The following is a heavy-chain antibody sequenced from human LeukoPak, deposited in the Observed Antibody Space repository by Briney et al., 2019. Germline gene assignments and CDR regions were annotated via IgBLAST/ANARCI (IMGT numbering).Heavy chain of an antibody. Sequence: GASVKVSCKASGGTFSSYAISWVRQAPGQGLEWMGGIIPIFGSANYAQKFQGRVTITTDESTSTAYMELSSLRSEDTAVYYCASSPPLAIAARLRKSYYYYYYMDVWGKGTTVNVSS. D-gene: IGHD6-6*01. J-gene: IGHJ6*03. CDR3: ASSPPLAIAARLRKSYYYYYYMDV. V-gene: IGHV1-69*05. CDR2: IIPIFGSA. CDR1: GGTFSSYA.